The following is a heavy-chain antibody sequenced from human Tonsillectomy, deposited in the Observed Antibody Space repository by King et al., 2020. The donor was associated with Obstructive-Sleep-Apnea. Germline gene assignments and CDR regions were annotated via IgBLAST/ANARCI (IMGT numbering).Heavy chain of an antibody. CDR3: AGDRVYAFDI. CDR1: GFTFSSYW. J-gene: IGHJ3*02. Sequence: VQLVESGGGLVQPGGSLRLSCAASGFTFSSYWMSWVRQASGKGLEWVANIKQDGSGKYYVDSVKGRFTISRDNARNSLYLQMDSLRAEDTAVYYCAGDRVYAFDIWGQGTMVTVSS. CDR2: IKQDGSGK. D-gene: IGHD3-10*01. V-gene: IGHV3-7*01.